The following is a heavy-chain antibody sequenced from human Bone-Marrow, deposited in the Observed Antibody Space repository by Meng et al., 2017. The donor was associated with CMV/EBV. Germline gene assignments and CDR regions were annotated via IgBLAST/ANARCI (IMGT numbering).Heavy chain of an antibody. CDR3: ARDATVTTYGMDV. D-gene: IGHD4-11*01. CDR2: ISSSSSYI. CDR1: GFTFSSYS. J-gene: IGHJ6*02. Sequence: GGSLKISCAASGFTFSSYSMNWVRQAPGKGLEWVSSISSSSSYIYYADSVKGRFTISRDNAKNSLYLQMNSLRAEDTAVYYCARDATVTTYGMDVWGQGTTVTVSS. V-gene: IGHV3-21*01.